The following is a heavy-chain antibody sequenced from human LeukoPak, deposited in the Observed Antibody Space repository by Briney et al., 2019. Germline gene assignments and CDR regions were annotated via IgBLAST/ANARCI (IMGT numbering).Heavy chain of an antibody. Sequence: SETLSLTCAVYGGSFSGYYWSWIRQPPGKGLEWIGEINHSGSTNYNPSLKSRVTISVDTSKNQFSLKLSPVTAADTAVYYCARGGPVRGVIKRYYYYGMDVWGQGTTVTVSS. CDR2: INHSGST. CDR1: GGSFSGYY. J-gene: IGHJ6*02. V-gene: IGHV4-34*01. CDR3: ARGGPVRGVIKRYYYYGMDV. D-gene: IGHD3-10*01.